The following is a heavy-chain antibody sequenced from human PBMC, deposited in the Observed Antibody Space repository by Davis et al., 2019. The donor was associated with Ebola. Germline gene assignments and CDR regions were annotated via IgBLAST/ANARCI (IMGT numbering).Heavy chain of an antibody. CDR1: GYTFTSYG. Sequence: AASVKVSCKASGYTFTSYGISWVRQALGQGLEWMGWISAFSGNTNYAQKLQGRVTMTTDTSTSTAYMELRSLRSDDTAVYYCARRDYGDYGAFWGQGTLVTVSS. CDR3: ARRDYGDYGAF. D-gene: IGHD4-17*01. CDR2: ISAFSGNT. V-gene: IGHV1-18*01. J-gene: IGHJ4*02.